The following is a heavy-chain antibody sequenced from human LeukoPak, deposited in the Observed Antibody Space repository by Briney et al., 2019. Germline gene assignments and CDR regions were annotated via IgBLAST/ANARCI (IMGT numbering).Heavy chain of an antibody. CDR2: IRYDGSNK. CDR3: AKELRYSSSDYYFDY. Sequence: PGGSLRLSCAASGFTFSSYGMHSLRQAPGKGLEWVAFIRYDGSNKYYADSVKGRFTISRDNSKNTLYLQMNSLRAEDTAVYYCAKELRYSSSDYYFDYWGQGTLVTVSS. D-gene: IGHD6-13*01. CDR1: GFTFSSYG. J-gene: IGHJ4*02. V-gene: IGHV3-30*02.